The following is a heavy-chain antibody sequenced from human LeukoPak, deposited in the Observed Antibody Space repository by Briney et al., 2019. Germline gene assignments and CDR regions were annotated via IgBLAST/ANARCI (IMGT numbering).Heavy chain of an antibody. J-gene: IGHJ4*02. CDR2: ISSSGSNI. D-gene: IGHD6-6*01. CDR1: GFTFSSYE. Sequence: GGSLRLSCAASGFTFSSYEMNWVRQAPGKGLEWVSYISSSGSNIYYADSVKGRFTISRDNAKNSLFLQMNSLRAEDTAVYYCARLYSNSSGRALDYWGQGTLVTVSS. V-gene: IGHV3-48*03. CDR3: ARLYSNSSGRALDY.